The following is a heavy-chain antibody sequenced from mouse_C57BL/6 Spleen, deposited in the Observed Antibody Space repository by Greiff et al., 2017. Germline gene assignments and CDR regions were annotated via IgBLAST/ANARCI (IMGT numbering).Heavy chain of an antibody. V-gene: IGHV1-69*01. CDR1: GYTFTSYW. CDR2: IDPSDSYT. Sequence: QVQLQQPGAELVMPGASVKLSCKASGYTFTSYWMHWVKQRPGQGLEWIGEIDPSDSYTNYNQKFKGKSTLTVDKSSSTAYMQLSSLTSEDSAVYYCAIAYYSNSEGYFDVWGTGTTVTVSS. CDR3: AIAYYSNSEGYFDV. J-gene: IGHJ1*03. D-gene: IGHD2-5*01.